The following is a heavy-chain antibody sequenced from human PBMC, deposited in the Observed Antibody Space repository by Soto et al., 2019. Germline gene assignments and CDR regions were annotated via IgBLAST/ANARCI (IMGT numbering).Heavy chain of an antibody. D-gene: IGHD2-2*03. V-gene: IGHV3-9*01. CDR1: GFTFDDYV. Sequence: EVQLVESGGGLVQPGRSLRLSCAASGFTFDDYVVHWVRQVPGKGLEWVSGIDWNSGAIGYADSVKGRFIISRDSAKNSLFLQMNSLRAEDTAVYFCARVWIERSTNDAFDIWGRGTMVTVSS. CDR2: IDWNSGAI. CDR3: ARVWIERSTNDAFDI. J-gene: IGHJ3*02.